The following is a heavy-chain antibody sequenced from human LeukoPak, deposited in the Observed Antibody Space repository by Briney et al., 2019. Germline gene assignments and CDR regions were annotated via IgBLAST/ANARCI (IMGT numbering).Heavy chain of an antibody. V-gene: IGHV3-9*01. J-gene: IGHJ4*02. Sequence: GRSLRLSCAASGFTVDNYAMHWVRQAPGKGLEWLSIISWNSGYISYADSVKGRFTISRDNAKKSLDLQMNSLRAEDTAFYYCAKVRGTYSSGYFFDYWGQGTLVTVSS. CDR3: AKVRGTYSSGYFFDY. D-gene: IGHD6-19*01. CDR2: ISWNSGYI. CDR1: GFTVDNYA.